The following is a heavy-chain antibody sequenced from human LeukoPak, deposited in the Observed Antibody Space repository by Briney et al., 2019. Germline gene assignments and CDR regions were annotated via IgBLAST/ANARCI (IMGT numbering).Heavy chain of an antibody. CDR2: ISSSSSTI. Sequence: GGSLRLSCAASGFTFSSYSMNWVRQAPGKGLEWVSYISSSSSTIYYADSVKGRFTVSRDSAKNSLYLQMNSLRAEDTAVYYCAVGDYDAFDIWGQGTMVTVSS. CDR3: AVGDYDAFDI. J-gene: IGHJ3*02. V-gene: IGHV3-48*04. D-gene: IGHD4-17*01. CDR1: GFTFSSYS.